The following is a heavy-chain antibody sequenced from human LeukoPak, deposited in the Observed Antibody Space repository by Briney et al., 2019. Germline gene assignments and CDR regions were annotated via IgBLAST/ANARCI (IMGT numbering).Heavy chain of an antibody. J-gene: IGHJ6*02. D-gene: IGHD5-24*01. CDR1: GGSISSSSWY. CDR3: ASSEEIDYYYGMDV. Sequence: PSETLSLTCTVSGGSISSSSWYWGWLRQPPGKGLEWIGSIYYSGSTNYNPSLKSRVTISVDTSKNQFSLKLSSVTAADTAVYYCASSEEIDYYYGMDVWGQGTTVTVSS. V-gene: IGHV4-39*07. CDR2: IYYSGST.